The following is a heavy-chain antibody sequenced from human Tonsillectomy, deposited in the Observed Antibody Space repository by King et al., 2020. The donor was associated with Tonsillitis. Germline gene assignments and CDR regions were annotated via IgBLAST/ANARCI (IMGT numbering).Heavy chain of an antibody. D-gene: IGHD3-9*01. J-gene: IGHJ4*02. CDR3: ASSRSDILTGYPLSPIDY. CDR1: GFTFSDYA. CDR2: ISRSSSYI. Sequence: VQLVESGGDLVKPGGSLRLSWAASGFTFSDYAMNWVRQAPGKGLEWVSSISRSSSYIYYADSMKGRFSIPRDNAKNSLYLQMNSLRVEDTAVYYCASSRSDILTGYPLSPIDYWGQGTLVTVSS. V-gene: IGHV3-21*01.